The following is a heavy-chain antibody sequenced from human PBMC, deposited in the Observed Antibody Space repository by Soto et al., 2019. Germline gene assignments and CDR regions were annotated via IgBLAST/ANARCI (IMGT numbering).Heavy chain of an antibody. Sequence: ETLSLTCSVSGGSIGTYPSGRIRQPPGKGMEWIAFIHYSGSTNYHPSFRSRATKSVDTSKNQYSLNLTSVTAADTAVYYCARGGCSSCRFDPWGQGTLVTVSS. J-gene: IGHJ5*02. CDR1: GGSIGTYP. CDR2: IHYSGST. D-gene: IGHD6-6*01. V-gene: IGHV4-59*01. CDR3: ARGGCSSCRFDP.